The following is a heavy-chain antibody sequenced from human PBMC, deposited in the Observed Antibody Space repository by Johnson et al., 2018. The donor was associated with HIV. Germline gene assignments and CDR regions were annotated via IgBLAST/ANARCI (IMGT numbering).Heavy chain of an antibody. J-gene: IGHJ3*02. CDR3: ARDGDYDESNGGGAVDI. D-gene: IGHD3-22*01. CDR1: GFSISNYA. CDR2: ISYDGSNK. V-gene: IGHV3-30-3*01. Sequence: HVQLVESGGGVVQPGRSLRLACVTSGFSISNYAMHWVRQAPGKGLEWVAVISYDGSNKYYADSVKGRFTISRDNAKNSLYLQMNSLRAEDPAVYFCARDGDYDESNGGGAVDIWGQGTVVTVSS.